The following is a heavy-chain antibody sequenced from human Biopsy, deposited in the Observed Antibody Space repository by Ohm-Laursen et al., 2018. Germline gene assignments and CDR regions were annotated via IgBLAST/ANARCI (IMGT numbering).Heavy chain of an antibody. Sequence: SLRLSCAASGFSLRNFTINWVRQAPGKGLEWVSPISRSVSHILYAETLKGRFTSSRDNAKNSVYLQMNSLRVEDTGVYYCARGRTHLLPDHDWFDPWGQGTLVTVSS. V-gene: IGHV3-21*06. CDR2: ISRSVSHI. J-gene: IGHJ5*02. CDR3: ARGRTHLLPDHDWFDP. D-gene: IGHD1-14*01. CDR1: GFSLRNFT.